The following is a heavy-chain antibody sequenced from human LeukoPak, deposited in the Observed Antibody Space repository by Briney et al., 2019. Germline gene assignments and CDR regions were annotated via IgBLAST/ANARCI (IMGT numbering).Heavy chain of an antibody. V-gene: IGHV3-33*01. CDR2: IWYDGSKT. Sequence: GGSLRLSCAASGFTFSSHGMHWVRQAPGKGLEWVAVIWYDGSKTYYGDSVKGRFTISRDNSKNILYLQMNSLRVEDTAVYYCARVIGWSQFDCWGQGTLVTVSS. CDR3: ARVIGWSQFDC. CDR1: GFTFSSHG. D-gene: IGHD6-19*01. J-gene: IGHJ4*02.